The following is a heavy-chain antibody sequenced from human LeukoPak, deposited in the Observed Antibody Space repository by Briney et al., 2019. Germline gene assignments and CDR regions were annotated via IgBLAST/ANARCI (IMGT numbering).Heavy chain of an antibody. CDR1: GGSISSSNYY. J-gene: IGHJ4*02. D-gene: IGHD5-18*01. Sequence: PSETPSLTCSVSGGSISSSNYYWGWIRQPPGKGLEWIGSIYYSGSTYYNPSLKRRVTISVDTSKNQFSLKLTSVSAADTAVYYCARGPGGYSYANFDYWGQGTLVTVSS. CDR3: ARGPGGYSYANFDY. V-gene: IGHV4-39*01. CDR2: IYYSGST.